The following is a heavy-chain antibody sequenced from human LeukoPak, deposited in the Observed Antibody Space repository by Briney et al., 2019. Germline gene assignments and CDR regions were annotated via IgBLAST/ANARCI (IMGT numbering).Heavy chain of an antibody. CDR3: ARHSSSWSPNPDY. CDR1: GYSISSAYY. CDR2: MYYCGST. V-gene: IGHV4-38-2*02. D-gene: IGHD6-13*01. Sequence: SETLSLTCSVSGYSISSAYYWGWIRQPPGKGLEWIGTMYYCGSTNYNPSLKGRVTISVDTSKNQFSLRLSSVAAADTAVYYCARHSSSWSPNPDYWGQGTLVTVSS. J-gene: IGHJ4*02.